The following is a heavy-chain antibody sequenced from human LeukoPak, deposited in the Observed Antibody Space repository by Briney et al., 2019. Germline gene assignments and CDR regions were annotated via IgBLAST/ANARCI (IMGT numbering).Heavy chain of an antibody. CDR3: ARGGYYYGSGSYAKRDHRIEYYFDY. Sequence: GGSLRLSCAASGFTFSSYAMSWVRQAPGKGLEWVSAISGSGGSTYYADSVKGRFTISRDNSKNTLYLQMNSLRAEDTAVYYCARGGYYYGSGSYAKRDHRIEYYFDYWGQGTLVTVSS. CDR1: GFTFSSYA. CDR2: ISGSGGST. J-gene: IGHJ4*02. D-gene: IGHD3-10*01. V-gene: IGHV3-23*01.